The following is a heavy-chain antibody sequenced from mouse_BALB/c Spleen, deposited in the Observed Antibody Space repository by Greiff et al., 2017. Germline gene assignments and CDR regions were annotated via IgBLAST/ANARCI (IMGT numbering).Heavy chain of an antibody. CDR2: ISSGGST. D-gene: IGHD1-2*01. Sequence: VQLKESGGGLVKPGGSLKLSCAASGFTFSSYAMSWVRQTPEKRLEWVASISSGGSTYYPDSVKGRFTISRDNARNILYLQMSSLRSEDTAMYYCAREGIHYYGYVDYWGQGTTLTVSS. J-gene: IGHJ2*01. CDR3: AREGIHYYGYVDY. V-gene: IGHV5-6-5*01. CDR1: GFTFSSYA.